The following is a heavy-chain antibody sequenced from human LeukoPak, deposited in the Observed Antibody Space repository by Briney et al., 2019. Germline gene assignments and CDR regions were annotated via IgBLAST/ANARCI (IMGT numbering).Heavy chain of an antibody. Sequence: PSETLSLTCSVSGGSISNYYWSWIRQPPGKGLEWIGCIRYSGGSNYNPSLKSRVTISLDTSKNQFSLKLSSVTAADTAVYYCARTAVADPLWGQGALVTVSS. D-gene: IGHD6-13*01. CDR1: GGSISNYY. J-gene: IGHJ4*02. V-gene: IGHV4-59*01. CDR3: ARTAVADPL. CDR2: IRYSGGS.